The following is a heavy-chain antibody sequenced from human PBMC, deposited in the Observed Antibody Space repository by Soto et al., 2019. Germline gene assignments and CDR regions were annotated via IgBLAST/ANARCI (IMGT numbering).Heavy chain of an antibody. J-gene: IGHJ6*02. CDR1: GFTFSDYG. D-gene: IGHD2-21*02. Sequence: GGSLRLSCAASGFTFSDYGMSWVRQAPGKGLEWVSAISGSGSTFYADSVKGRFTISRDDAKNSVSLQMDSLRAEDAAVYYCAREETAWPLAYGLDVWGQGTTVTVSS. CDR2: ISGSGST. V-gene: IGHV3-23*01. CDR3: AREETAWPLAYGLDV.